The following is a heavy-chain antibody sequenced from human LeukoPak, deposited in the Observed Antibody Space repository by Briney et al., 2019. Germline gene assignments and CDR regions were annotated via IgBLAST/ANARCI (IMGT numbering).Heavy chain of an antibody. D-gene: IGHD5-12*01. J-gene: IGHJ4*02. Sequence: SETLSLTCAVYGGSFSGYYWSWIRQPPGKGLEWIGEINHSGSTNYNPSLKSRVTISVDTSKNQFSLKLSSVTTADTAVYYCARGDGKPIVATPHLSTTPTVHYFDYWGQGTLVTVSS. V-gene: IGHV4-34*01. CDR3: ARGDGKPIVATPHLSTTPTVHYFDY. CDR2: INHSGST. CDR1: GGSFSGYY.